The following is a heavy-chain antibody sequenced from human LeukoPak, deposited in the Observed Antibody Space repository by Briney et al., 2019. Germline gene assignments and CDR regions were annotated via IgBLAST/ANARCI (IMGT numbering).Heavy chain of an antibody. CDR1: GGSFSGYY. Sequence: PSETLSLTCAVYGGSFSGYYWSWIRQPPGKGLEWIGEINHSGSTNYNPSLKSRVTISVDTSKNQFSLKLSSVTAADTAVYYCARDLGGSYYDSSGYFDYWGQGTLVTVSS. J-gene: IGHJ4*02. CDR2: INHSGST. D-gene: IGHD3-22*01. V-gene: IGHV4-34*01. CDR3: ARDLGGSYYDSSGYFDY.